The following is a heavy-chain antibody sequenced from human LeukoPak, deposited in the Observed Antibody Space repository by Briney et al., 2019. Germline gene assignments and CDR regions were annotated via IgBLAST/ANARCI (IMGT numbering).Heavy chain of an antibody. Sequence: SETLSPTCTVSGGSVSSGSYYWSWIRQPPGKGLEWIGYIYYSGSTNYNPSLKSRVTISVDTSKNQFSLKLSSVTAADTAVYYCARDSPATGYSSGWYEDDAFDIWGQGTMVTVSS. CDR1: GGSVSSGSYY. CDR3: ARDSPATGYSSGWYEDDAFDI. V-gene: IGHV4-61*01. J-gene: IGHJ3*02. D-gene: IGHD6-19*01. CDR2: IYYSGST.